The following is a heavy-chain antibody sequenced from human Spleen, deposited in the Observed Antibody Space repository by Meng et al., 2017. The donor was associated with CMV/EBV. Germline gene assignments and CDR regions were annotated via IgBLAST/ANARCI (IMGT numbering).Heavy chain of an antibody. J-gene: IGHJ4*02. CDR2: LSGSGGSR. Sequence: GESLKISCAASGFRFSSYAMSWVRQAPGKGPEWVSGLSGSGGSRYYADSVRGRFTISRDNSKNTLYLQMNSRRAEDTAVYYCAKSTDSVWGNSLSYSFDYGAREPWSPSPQ. CDR3: AKSTDSVWGNSLSYSFDY. V-gene: IGHV3-23*01. D-gene: IGHD3-16*01. CDR1: GFRFSSYA.